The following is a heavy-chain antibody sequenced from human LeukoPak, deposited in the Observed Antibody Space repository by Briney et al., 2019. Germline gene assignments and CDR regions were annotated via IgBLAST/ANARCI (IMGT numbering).Heavy chain of an antibody. CDR3: ARDYNDYVGAFDL. D-gene: IGHD4-23*01. Sequence: GESLKISCKGSGYSFTSYWIGWVRQMPGKGLEWMGIIYPGDSNTRYSPSFQGQVTISADKSINTAYLQWSSLKASDTAIYYCARDYNDYVGAFDLWGQGTMVTVSS. CDR2: IYPGDSNT. J-gene: IGHJ3*01. CDR1: GYSFTSYW. V-gene: IGHV5-51*01.